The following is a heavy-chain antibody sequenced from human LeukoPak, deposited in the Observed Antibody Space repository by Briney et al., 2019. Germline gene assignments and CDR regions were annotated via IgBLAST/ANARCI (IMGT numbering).Heavy chain of an antibody. CDR3: ALYKAAAGRNAPPHLALTATPFDY. Sequence: GESLKISCKGSGYSFTSYWIGWVRQMPGKGLEWMGIIYPGDSDTRYSPSFQGQVTISADKSISTAYLQWSSLKASDTAMYYCALYKAAAGRNAPPHLALTATPFDYWGQGTLVTVSS. D-gene: IGHD6-13*01. V-gene: IGHV5-51*01. CDR2: IYPGDSDT. CDR1: GYSFTSYW. J-gene: IGHJ4*02.